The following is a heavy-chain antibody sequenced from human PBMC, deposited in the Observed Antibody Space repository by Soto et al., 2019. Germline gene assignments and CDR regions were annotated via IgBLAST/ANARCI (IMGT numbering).Heavy chain of an antibody. CDR3: ARDVSRHGDYLFDY. CDR1: GGSISRSLSY. Sequence: QLQLQESGPGLVKPSETLSLTCSVSGGSISRSLSYWGWIRQPPGKGLEWIGSIYYSGTTYYKPSLESRVTISLDTSMNQFSLKLTSVTAAHTAGYYCARDVSRHGDYLFDYWGQGTLVTVSS. CDR2: IYYSGTT. J-gene: IGHJ4*02. V-gene: IGHV4-39*02. D-gene: IGHD4-17*01.